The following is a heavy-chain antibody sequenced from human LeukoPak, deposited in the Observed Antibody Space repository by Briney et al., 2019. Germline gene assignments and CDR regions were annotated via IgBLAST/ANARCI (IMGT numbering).Heavy chain of an antibody. D-gene: IGHD5-12*01. V-gene: IGHV5-51*01. CDR3: ARYAPHSGYDDGLDY. CDR1: GYSFTSYW. CDR2: IYPGDSDT. Sequence: GESLKISCKGSGYSFTSYWIRWVRQMPGKGLEWMGIIYPGDSDTRYSPSFQGQVTISADKSISTAYLQWSSLKASDAAMYYCARYAPHSGYDDGLDYWGQGTLVTVSS. J-gene: IGHJ4*02.